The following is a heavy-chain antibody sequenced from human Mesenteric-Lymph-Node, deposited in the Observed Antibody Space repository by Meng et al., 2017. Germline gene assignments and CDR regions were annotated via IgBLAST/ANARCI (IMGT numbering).Heavy chain of an antibody. J-gene: IGHJ2*01. Sequence: GASLKISCAASGFPFSSYSMHLVRQVPGKGLMWVSQIKPDGRTSRITDSVRGRFAISRDNAKNILYLEMTSLRAEDAGVYYCARDLDWVVWDFWARGAPVTVSS. CDR3: ARDLDWVVWDF. CDR1: GFPFSSYS. D-gene: IGHD1-26*01. CDR2: IKPDGRTS. V-gene: IGHV3-74*01.